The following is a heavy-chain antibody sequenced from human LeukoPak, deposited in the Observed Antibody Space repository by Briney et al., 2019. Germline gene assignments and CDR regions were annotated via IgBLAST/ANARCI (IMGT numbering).Heavy chain of an antibody. J-gene: IGHJ5*02. CDR1: GYIFTGYY. CDR3: ARDNSVEDTAWWFDP. CDR2: INPSGGST. Sequence: ASVKVSCKASGYIFTGYYMHWVRQAPGQGLEWMGIINPSGGSTSYAQKFQGRVTMTRDMSTSTDYMELSSLRSEDTAVYYCARDNSVEDTAWWFDPWGQGTLVTVSS. D-gene: IGHD4-23*01. V-gene: IGHV1-46*01.